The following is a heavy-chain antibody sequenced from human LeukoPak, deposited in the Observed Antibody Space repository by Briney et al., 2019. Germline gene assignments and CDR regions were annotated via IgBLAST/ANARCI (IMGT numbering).Heavy chain of an antibody. D-gene: IGHD3-16*02. CDR3: ARARYRIDASDI. J-gene: IGHJ3*02. CDR2: IYNTGST. Sequence: PSETLSLTCAVYGGSFSGYYWSWIRQPPGKGLEWIGNIYNTGSTNYNPSLKSRVTISVDTSKNQFSLKLTSVTAADTAVYYCARARYRIDASDIWGQGTMVTVSS. CDR1: GGSFSGYY. V-gene: IGHV4-59*12.